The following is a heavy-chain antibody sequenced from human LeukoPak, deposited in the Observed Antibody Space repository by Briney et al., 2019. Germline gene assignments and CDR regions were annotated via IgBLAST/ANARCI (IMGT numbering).Heavy chain of an antibody. J-gene: IGHJ4*02. Sequence: PGGSLRLSCAASGFTFSTYAMSWVRQAPGKGLEWVSAISGSGGGTYYADSVKGRFTISRDNSKNTLYLLMNSLRAEDTAVYYCAKDPDSSNWYVKYWGQGTLVTVSS. V-gene: IGHV3-23*01. CDR2: ISGSGGGT. D-gene: IGHD6-13*01. CDR1: GFTFSTYA. CDR3: AKDPDSSNWYVKY.